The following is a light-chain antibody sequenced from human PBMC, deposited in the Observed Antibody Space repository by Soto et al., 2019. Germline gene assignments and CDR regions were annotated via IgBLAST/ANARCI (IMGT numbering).Light chain of an antibody. Sequence: QSALTQPRSVSGSPGQSVPISCTGSSGDVGGYNHVSWYQPYPDKPPKLIIYEVSMRPSGVPDRFSGSKSGNTASLTISGLQAGDEGDYYCCSYAGIYTWVFGGGTKLTVL. J-gene: IGLJ3*02. CDR2: EVS. V-gene: IGLV2-11*01. CDR3: CSYAGIYTWV. CDR1: SGDVGGYNH.